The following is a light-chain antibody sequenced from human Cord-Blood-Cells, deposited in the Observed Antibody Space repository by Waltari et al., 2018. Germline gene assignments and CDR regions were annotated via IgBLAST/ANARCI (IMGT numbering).Light chain of an antibody. CDR3: QAYDSSLSGPYV. J-gene: IGLJ1*01. CDR2: GNS. V-gene: IGLV1-40*01. Sequence: VLTPPPSVPGAPGQRVTIPCPGSSSTIGAGSDVHWYQQLPGTAPKPLIYGNSNRPSGVPDLFSGSKSGTSASLAITGLQAEDEADYYCQAYDSSLSGPYVFGTGTKVTVL. CDR1: SSTIGAGSD.